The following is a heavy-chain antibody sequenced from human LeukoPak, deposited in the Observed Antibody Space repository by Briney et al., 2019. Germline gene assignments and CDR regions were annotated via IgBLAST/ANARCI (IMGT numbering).Heavy chain of an antibody. D-gene: IGHD2-2*01. J-gene: IGHJ4*02. Sequence: GSLRLSCAASGFTFSNYGMHWVRQAPGKGLEWVAFVRYDESTKFYADSVKGRFTISRDNSKTTLYLQMNSLDTAVYYCAKDVPAAYFDYWGQGTLVTVSS. CDR1: GFTFSNYG. CDR3: AKDVPAAYFDY. CDR2: VRYDESTK. V-gene: IGHV3-30*02.